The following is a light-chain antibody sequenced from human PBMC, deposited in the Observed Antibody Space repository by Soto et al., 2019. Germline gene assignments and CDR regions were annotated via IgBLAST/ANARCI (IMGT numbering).Light chain of an antibody. CDR1: SSDVGGYNY. CDR3: SSFTSNSTWV. CDR2: EVS. V-gene: IGLV2-14*01. J-gene: IGLJ3*02. Sequence: QSALTQPASVSGSPGQSITISCTGTSSDVGGYNYVSWYQHHPGKAPKLLIYEVSNRPSGVSHRFSGSKSGNTASLTISGLQAEDEADYYCSSFTSNSTWVFGAGTKLTVL.